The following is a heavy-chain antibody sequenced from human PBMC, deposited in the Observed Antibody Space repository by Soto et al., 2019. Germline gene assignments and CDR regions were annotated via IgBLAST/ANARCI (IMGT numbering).Heavy chain of an antibody. J-gene: IGHJ4*02. Sequence: ASVKVSCKASGYTFTGYYMHWVRQAPGQGLEWMGWINPNSGGTNYAQKFQGRVTMTRDTSISTAYMELSRLRSDDTAVYYCARGRWAARPPNDYWGQGTLVTVSS. CDR1: GYTFTGYY. CDR2: INPNSGGT. D-gene: IGHD6-6*01. CDR3: ARGRWAARPPNDY. V-gene: IGHV1-2*02.